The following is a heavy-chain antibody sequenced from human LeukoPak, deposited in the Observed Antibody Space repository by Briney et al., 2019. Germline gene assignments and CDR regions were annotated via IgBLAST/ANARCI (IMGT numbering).Heavy chain of an antibody. J-gene: IGHJ4*02. CDR1: GGSISSSRCY. CDR2: IYYSGST. D-gene: IGHD3-16*01. V-gene: IGHV4-39*01. Sequence: SETLPLTCSVSGGSISSSRCYWGWIRQPPGRGLEWIGTIYYSGSTFYNPSLKSRLTMSVDTSKNEFSLRLNSATAADTAVYFCARLTFLNTGHEGEFDYWGQGTLVTVSS. CDR3: ARLTFLNTGHEGEFDY.